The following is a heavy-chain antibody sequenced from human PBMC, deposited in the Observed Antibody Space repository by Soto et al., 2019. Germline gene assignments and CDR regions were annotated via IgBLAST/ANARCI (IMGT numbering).Heavy chain of an antibody. V-gene: IGHV3-7*01. CDR2: IKQDGSEK. CDR1: GFSFSSYW. D-gene: IGHD3-3*01. J-gene: IGHJ4*02. CDR3: ASASAIFGVVTPFDY. Sequence: EVQLLESGGALVQPGGSLRLSCAASGFSFSSYWMSWVRQAPGKGLEWVANIKQDGSEKYYVDSVKGRFTISRDNAKNSLYLQMNSLRAEDTAVYYCASASAIFGVVTPFDYWGQGTLVTVSS.